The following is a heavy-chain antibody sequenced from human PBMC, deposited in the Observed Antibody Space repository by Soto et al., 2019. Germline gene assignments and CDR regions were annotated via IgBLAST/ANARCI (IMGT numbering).Heavy chain of an antibody. Sequence: SETLSLTCTVSGGSISSSSYYWGWIRQPPGKGLEWIGSIYYSGSTYYNPSLKSRVTISVDTSKNQFSLKLSSVTAADTAVYYCARHPSGGPEDYYYGMDVWGQGTTVTVSS. CDR2: IYYSGST. J-gene: IGHJ6*02. V-gene: IGHV4-39*01. CDR1: GGSISSSSYY. CDR3: ARHPSGGPEDYYYGMDV. D-gene: IGHD3-10*01.